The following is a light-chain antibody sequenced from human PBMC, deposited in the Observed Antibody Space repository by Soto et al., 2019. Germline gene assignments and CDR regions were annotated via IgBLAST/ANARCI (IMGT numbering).Light chain of an antibody. Sequence: DIQMTQSPSTLSASVGDRVTITCRASQSISSWLAWYLQKPGKAPKLLIYKVSTLQDGVPSRFSGSGSGTEFTLTISSLQPDDFATYYCQQYSSYSPYTFGQGTKLEIK. V-gene: IGKV1-5*03. CDR1: QSISSW. CDR2: KVS. CDR3: QQYSSYSPYT. J-gene: IGKJ2*01.